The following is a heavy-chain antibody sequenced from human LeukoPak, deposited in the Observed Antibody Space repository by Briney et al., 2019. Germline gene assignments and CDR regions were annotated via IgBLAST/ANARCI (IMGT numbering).Heavy chain of an antibody. CDR1: GGSFSGYY. Sequence: PSETLSLTCAVYGGSFSGYYWSWIRQPPGKGLEWIGEINHSGSTNYNPSLKSRVTISVDTSKNQFSLKLSSVTAADTAVYYCARGNYYDSSGYYRGRYFDYWGQGTLVTVSS. CDR2: INHSGST. D-gene: IGHD3-22*01. V-gene: IGHV4-34*01. J-gene: IGHJ4*02. CDR3: ARGNYYDSSGYYRGRYFDY.